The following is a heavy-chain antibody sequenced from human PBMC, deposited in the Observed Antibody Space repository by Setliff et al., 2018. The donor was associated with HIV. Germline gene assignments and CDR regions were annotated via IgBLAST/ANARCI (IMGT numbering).Heavy chain of an antibody. Sequence: PGGSLRLSCAASGFTFSSYWMSWVRQAPGKGLEWVANIKQDGSEKYYVDSVKGRFTISRDNAKNSLYLQMNSLRAEDTAVYYCASPPLGCGGDCSDYWGQGTLVTVSS. V-gene: IGHV3-7*01. CDR2: IKQDGSEK. CDR1: GFTFSSYW. J-gene: IGHJ4*02. CDR3: ASPPLGCGGDCSDY. D-gene: IGHD2-21*01.